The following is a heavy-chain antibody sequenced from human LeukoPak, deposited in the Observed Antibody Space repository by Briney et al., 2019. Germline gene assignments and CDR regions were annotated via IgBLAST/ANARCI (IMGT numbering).Heavy chain of an antibody. CDR1: GGTFSSYA. D-gene: IGHD1-1*01. Sequence: ASVKVSCKASGGTFSSYAISWVRQAPGQGLEWMGGIIPIFGTANYAQKFQGRVTITADESTSTAYMELSSLRSEDSAVYYCAGLEPNPIRGRMPYYYYYYMDVWGKGTTVTVSS. V-gene: IGHV1-69*13. CDR3: AGLEPNPIRGRMPYYYYYYMDV. CDR2: IIPIFGTA. J-gene: IGHJ6*03.